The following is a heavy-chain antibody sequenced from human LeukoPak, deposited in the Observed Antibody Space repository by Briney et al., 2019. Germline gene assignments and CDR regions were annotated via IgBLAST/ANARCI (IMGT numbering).Heavy chain of an antibody. CDR3: ARIVGGSPDY. CDR1: GDSVSSNSAA. V-gene: IGHV6-1*01. J-gene: IGHJ4*02. D-gene: IGHD2-15*01. CDR2: TYYRSKWRN. Sequence: SQTLSLTCAISGDSVSSNSAAWNWIRQSPPRGLEWLGRTYYRSKWRNDYAVSVKSRITINPDTSKNQFSLQLNSVIPEDTAIYYCARIVGGSPDYWGQGTLVTVSS.